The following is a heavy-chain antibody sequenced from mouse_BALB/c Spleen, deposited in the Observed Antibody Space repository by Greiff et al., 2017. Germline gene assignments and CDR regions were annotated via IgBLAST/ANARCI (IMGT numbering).Heavy chain of an antibody. CDR1: GFTFSSFG. CDR3: ARSLYYYGSTYAMDY. J-gene: IGHJ4*01. CDR2: ISSGSSTI. V-gene: IGHV5-17*02. Sequence: EVHLVESGGGLVQPGGSRKLSCAASGFTFSSFGMHWVRQAPEKGLEWVAYISSGSSTIYYADTVKGRFTISRDNPKNTLFLQMTSLRSEDTAMYYCARSLYYYGSTYAMDYWGQGTSVTVSS. D-gene: IGHD1-1*01.